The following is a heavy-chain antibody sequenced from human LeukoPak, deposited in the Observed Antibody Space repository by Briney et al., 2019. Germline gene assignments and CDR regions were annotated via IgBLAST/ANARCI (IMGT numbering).Heavy chain of an antibody. J-gene: IGHJ4*02. CDR2: IYYSGST. CDR3: ARQAFSSGWYSNY. Sequence: SETLSLTCSVSGGSMSTYYWSWIRQPPGKGLEWIGSIYYSGSTYYNPSLKSRVTISVDTSKNQFSLRLSSVTAADTAVYYCARQAFSSGWYSNYWGQGTLVTVSS. CDR1: GGSMSTYY. V-gene: IGHV4-39*01. D-gene: IGHD6-19*01.